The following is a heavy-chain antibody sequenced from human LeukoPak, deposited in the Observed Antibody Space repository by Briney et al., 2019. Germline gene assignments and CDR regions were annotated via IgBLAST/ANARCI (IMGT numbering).Heavy chain of an antibody. D-gene: IGHD2-2*01. J-gene: IGHJ2*01. CDR2: IYTSGST. CDR3: ARTYVPPWYFDL. Sequence: SETLSLTCTVSVGSISSGSYYWSWIPRPGGEGVEWIGRIYTSGSTNYNPSLKCRVNISVDTSKNQFSLKLSSVTAADTAVYYCARTYVPPWYFDLWGRGTLVTVSS. V-gene: IGHV4-61*02. CDR1: VGSISSGSYY.